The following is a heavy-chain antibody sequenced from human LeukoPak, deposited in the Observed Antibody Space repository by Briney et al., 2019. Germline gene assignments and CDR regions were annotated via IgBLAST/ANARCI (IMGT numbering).Heavy chain of an antibody. CDR2: ISAYNGNT. J-gene: IGHJ3*02. CDR3: ARDQATYYYDSSGYTHAFDI. V-gene: IGHV1-18*01. Sequence: ASVKVSCKASGYTFTSYGISWVRQAPGQGLEWMGWISAYNGNTNYAQKLQGRVTMTTDTSTSTAYMELRSLRSDDTAVYYCARDQATYYYDSSGYTHAFDIWGQGTMVTVSS. D-gene: IGHD3-22*01. CDR1: GYTFTSYG.